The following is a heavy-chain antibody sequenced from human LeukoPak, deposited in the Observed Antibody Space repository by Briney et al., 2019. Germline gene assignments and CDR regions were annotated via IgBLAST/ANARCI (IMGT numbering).Heavy chain of an antibody. CDR2: ISSSSSYI. CDR3: ARDRGAGDAFDI. J-gene: IGHJ3*02. V-gene: IGHV3-21*01. CDR1: GFTFSSYS. Sequence: PGGSLRLSCAASGFTFSSYSMNWVRQAPGKGLEWVSSISSSSSYIYYADSVKGRFTISRDNAENSLYLQMSSLRAEDTAVYYCARDRGAGDAFDIWGQGTMVTVSS. D-gene: IGHD3-10*01.